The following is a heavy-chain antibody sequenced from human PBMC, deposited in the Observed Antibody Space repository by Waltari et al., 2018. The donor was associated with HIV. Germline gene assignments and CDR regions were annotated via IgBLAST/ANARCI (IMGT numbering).Heavy chain of an antibody. Sequence: QEQLVQSGAEVKKPGASVKVSCKASGYSFNDYYIHWIRQAPGQGLESVGWVNPKNGVAHYAQKFEGRVTISSDTSSRTVYMDVRRLTSDDTAVFYCVRGGTHPWGQGTLITVSS. D-gene: IGHD1-1*01. CDR3: VRGGTHP. V-gene: IGHV1-2*02. CDR2: VNPKNGVA. J-gene: IGHJ5*02. CDR1: GYSFNDYY.